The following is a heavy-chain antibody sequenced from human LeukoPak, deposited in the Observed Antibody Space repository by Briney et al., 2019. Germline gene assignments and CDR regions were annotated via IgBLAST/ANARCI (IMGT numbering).Heavy chain of an antibody. J-gene: IGHJ4*02. Sequence: GGSLRLSCAASGFTFSSYEMNWVHQAPGKGLEWVSYISSSGSTIYYADSVKGRFTISRDNSKNTLYLQMNSLRAEDTAVYYCARGQQWLSPPTFDYWGQGTLVTVSS. V-gene: IGHV3-48*03. CDR1: GFTFSSYE. CDR2: ISSSGSTI. CDR3: ARGQQWLSPPTFDY. D-gene: IGHD6-19*01.